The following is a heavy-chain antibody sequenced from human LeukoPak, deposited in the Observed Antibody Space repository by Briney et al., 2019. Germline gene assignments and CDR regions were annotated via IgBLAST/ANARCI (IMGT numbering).Heavy chain of an antibody. CDR3: ARHDLDAIAAAQFDY. Sequence: SETLSLTCAVYGGSFSGYYWSWIRQPPGKGLEWIGEINHSGSTNYNPSLKSRVTISVDTSKNQFSLKLSSVTAADTAVYFCARHDLDAIAAAQFDYWGQGTLVTVSS. D-gene: IGHD6-13*01. J-gene: IGHJ4*02. CDR2: INHSGST. CDR1: GGSFSGYY. V-gene: IGHV4-34*01.